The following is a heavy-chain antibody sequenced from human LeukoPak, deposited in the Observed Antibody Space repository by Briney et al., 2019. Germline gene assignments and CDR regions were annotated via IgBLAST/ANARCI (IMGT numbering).Heavy chain of an antibody. Sequence: WASVKVSCKASGYTFTSKYIHWVRQAPGQGLEWMGMIYPRDGSTSYAQKFQGRVTVTRDTSTSTVHMELSGLRSEDTAVYYCARDQEGFDYWGQGTLVTVSS. CDR1: GYTFTSKY. J-gene: IGHJ4*02. V-gene: IGHV1-46*01. CDR3: ARDQEGFDY. CDR2: IYPRDGST.